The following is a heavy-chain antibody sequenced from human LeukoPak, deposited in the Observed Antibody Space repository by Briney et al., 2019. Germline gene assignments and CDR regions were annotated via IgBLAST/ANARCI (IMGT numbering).Heavy chain of an antibody. CDR1: GFTFSGYW. D-gene: IGHD6-6*01. CDR3: ARGVYAFDV. V-gene: IGHV3-7*01. J-gene: IGHJ3*01. CDR2: MNEDGSEI. Sequence: GGSLRLSCAASGFTFSGYWMTWVRQAPGTGLEWVTYMNEDGSEIYYVDSVKGRFTISRDNGKNSLYLQMNSLRADDTAVYYCARGVYAFDVWGQGTMVTVSS.